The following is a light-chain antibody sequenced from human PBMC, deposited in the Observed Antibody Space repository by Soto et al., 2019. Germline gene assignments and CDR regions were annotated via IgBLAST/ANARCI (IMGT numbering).Light chain of an antibody. V-gene: IGKV1-5*03. Sequence: DIQMTQSPSTLSASVGDRFTVTCRASQSISSWLAWYQQKPGKAPKLLIYKASSLESGVPSRFSGSGPGTEFTLTISSLQPDDFATYYCQQYNSYSTFGQGTKVDIK. J-gene: IGKJ1*01. CDR1: QSISSW. CDR2: KAS. CDR3: QQYNSYST.